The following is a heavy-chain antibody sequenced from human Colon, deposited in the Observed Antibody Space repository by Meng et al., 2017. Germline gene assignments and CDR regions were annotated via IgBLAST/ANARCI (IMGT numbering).Heavy chain of an antibody. CDR2: INPDASTT. V-gene: IGHV3-74*03. CDR1: GFTFSTYW. D-gene: IGHD3-10*01. J-gene: IGHJ4*02. CDR3: ARINSGSYFWSN. Sequence: EVQLGESGGGLVQPGGSLRLSCAASGFTFSTYWMHWVRQAPGKGLEWVSRINPDASTTTYADSVKGRFTISRDNAKNTVYLQMDSLRAEDTAVYYCARINSGSYFWSNWGQGTLVTVSS.